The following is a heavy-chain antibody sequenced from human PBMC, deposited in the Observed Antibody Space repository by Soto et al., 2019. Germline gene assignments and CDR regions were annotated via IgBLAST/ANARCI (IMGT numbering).Heavy chain of an antibody. V-gene: IGHV3-53*01. CDR1: GFSVRTNC. CDR3: ARAGVTPDFFDY. CDR2: FESGGSI. D-gene: IGHD2-21*02. J-gene: IGHJ4*02. Sequence: GGSPRLSCAASGFSVRTNCMSWVRQAPGKGLEWVSVFESGGSIYYADSVKGRFIISRDYARNTVDLQLNSLRADDTAVYYCARAGVTPDFFDYWGQGTLVTVSS.